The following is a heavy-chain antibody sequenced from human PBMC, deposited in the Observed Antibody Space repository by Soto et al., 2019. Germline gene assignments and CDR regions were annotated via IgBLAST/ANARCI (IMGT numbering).Heavy chain of an antibody. CDR3: ARLEYSSSWHYGMDV. Sequence: QVQLVQSGAEVKKPGSSVKVSCKASGGTFSSYAISWVRQAPGHGLEWMGGIIPIFGTATYAQKFQGRVTITADESTSTAYMELSSLRSEDTAVYYCARLEYSSSWHYGMDVWGQGTTVTVSS. J-gene: IGHJ6*02. D-gene: IGHD6-6*01. V-gene: IGHV1-69*01. CDR2: IIPIFGTA. CDR1: GGTFSSYA.